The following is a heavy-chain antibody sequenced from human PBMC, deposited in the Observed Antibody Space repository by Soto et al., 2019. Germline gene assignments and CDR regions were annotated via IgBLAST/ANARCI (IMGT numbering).Heavy chain of an antibody. CDR1: GYSFTSYG. D-gene: IGHD3-3*01. CDR3: ARDLRYDFWSGYYHYYYYGMDV. V-gene: IGHV1-18*01. J-gene: IGHJ6*02. Sequence: PGESLKISCKGSGYSFTSYGISWVRQAPGQGLEWMGWISAYNGNTNYAQKLQGRVTMTTDTSTSTAYMELRSLRSDDTAVYYCARDLRYDFWSGYYHYYYYGMDVWGQGTTVTVSS. CDR2: ISAYNGNT.